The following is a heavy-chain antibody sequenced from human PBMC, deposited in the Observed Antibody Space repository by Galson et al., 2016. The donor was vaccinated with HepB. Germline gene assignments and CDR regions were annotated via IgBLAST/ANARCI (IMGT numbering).Heavy chain of an antibody. D-gene: IGHD6-6*01. V-gene: IGHV1-18*01. CDR3: ARVKGGIAARHAYYYYGMDV. CDR2: ITVYNGHT. J-gene: IGHJ6*02. Sequence: SVKVSCKASGYTFTNYGITWVRQAPGQGPEWMGWITVYNGHTNYARKFQGRVTLTTDTSTSTAYMELRGLRSDDTAVYYCARVKGGIAARHAYYYYGMDVWGQGTTVTVSS. CDR1: GYTFTNYG.